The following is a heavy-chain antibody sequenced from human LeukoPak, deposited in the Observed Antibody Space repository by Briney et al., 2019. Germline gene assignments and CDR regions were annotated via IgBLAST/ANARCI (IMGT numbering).Heavy chain of an antibody. V-gene: IGHV4-39*07. CDR2: IYYSGST. D-gene: IGHD2-21*02. J-gene: IGHJ4*02. Sequence: SETLSLTCTVSGGSISSSSYYWGWIRQPPGKGLEWIGSIYYSGSTYYNPSLKSRVTISVDTSKNQFSLKLSSVTAADTAVYYCARAVGDGIDYWGQGTLVTVSS. CDR1: GGSISSSSYY. CDR3: ARAVGDGIDY.